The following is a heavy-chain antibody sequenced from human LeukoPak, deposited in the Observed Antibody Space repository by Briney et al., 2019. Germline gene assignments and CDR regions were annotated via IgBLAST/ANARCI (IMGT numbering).Heavy chain of an antibody. CDR3: ARGTHGSGIYTNWFDH. CDR1: GXSIXXGDXX. D-gene: IGHD3-10*01. J-gene: IGHJ5*02. CDR2: IHYSGST. V-gene: IGHV4-30-4*01. Sequence: SETLSLTCTVSGXSIXXGDXXWXXXRXPXGKGLEXXGYIHYSGSTYYNPSLKSRVTISVDTSKNQLSLKLTSVTAADTAVYYCARGTHGSGIYTNWFDHWGQGTLVTVSS.